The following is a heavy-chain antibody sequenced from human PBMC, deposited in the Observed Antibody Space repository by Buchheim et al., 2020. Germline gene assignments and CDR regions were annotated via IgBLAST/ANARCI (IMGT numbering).Heavy chain of an antibody. D-gene: IGHD2-2*02. CDR2: IVVGSGNT. CDR3: AAAGYCSSTSCYRGLGWYFDL. CDR1: GFTFTSSA. Sequence: QMQLVQSGPEVKKPGTSVKVSCKASGFTFTSSAMQWVRQARGQRLEWIGWIVVGSGNTNYAQKFQERVTIPRDMSTSTAYMELSSLRSEDTAVYYCAAAGYCSSTSCYRGLGWYFDLWGRGTL. J-gene: IGHJ2*01. V-gene: IGHV1-58*02.